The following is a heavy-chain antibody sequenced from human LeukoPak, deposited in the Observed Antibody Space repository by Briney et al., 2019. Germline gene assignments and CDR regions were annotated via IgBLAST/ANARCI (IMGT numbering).Heavy chain of an antibody. V-gene: IGHV3-7*03. CDR1: GFTFSGFW. CDR2: INSDGSEG. Sequence: GGALRLSCAVSGFTFSGFWMSWSRQAPGKGLEWVASINSDGSEGYYADVVKGRFTISRDNAKNSLYLQISSLRAEDTAVYYCARSSYSSSSSVWGQGTMVTVSS. CDR3: ARSSYSSSSSV. D-gene: IGHD6-6*01. J-gene: IGHJ3*01.